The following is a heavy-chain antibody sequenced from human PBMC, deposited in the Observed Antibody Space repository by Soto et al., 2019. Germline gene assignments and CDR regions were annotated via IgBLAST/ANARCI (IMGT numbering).Heavy chain of an antibody. V-gene: IGHV3-30*18. CDR3: ANSEYSRYKNIDV. Sequence: QVQLVKSGGGVVQPGRSLRLSCAASGFTFRGYGMHWVRQAPGRGLEWVALISYDGSIKYYADSVRGRFTISRDNSKNTLYLQMNSLRAEDTAVYYCANSEYSRYKNIDVWGQGTTVTVSS. CDR2: ISYDGSIK. J-gene: IGHJ6*02. CDR1: GFTFRGYG. D-gene: IGHD5-18*01.